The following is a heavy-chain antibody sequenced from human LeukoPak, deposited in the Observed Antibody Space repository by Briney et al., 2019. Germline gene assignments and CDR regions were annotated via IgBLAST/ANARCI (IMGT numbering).Heavy chain of an antibody. CDR1: GFTLGDYA. Sequence: GGSLRLSCTASGFTLGDYAMSWVRKAPGKGLEWVGFIRGKAYGGTTEYAASVKGRFTISRDDSKSIAYLQMNSLKTEDTAVYYCTRDMGSGRFFDYWGQGTLVTVSS. V-gene: IGHV3-49*04. CDR3: TRDMGSGRFFDY. CDR2: IRGKAYGGTT. D-gene: IGHD6-19*01. J-gene: IGHJ4*02.